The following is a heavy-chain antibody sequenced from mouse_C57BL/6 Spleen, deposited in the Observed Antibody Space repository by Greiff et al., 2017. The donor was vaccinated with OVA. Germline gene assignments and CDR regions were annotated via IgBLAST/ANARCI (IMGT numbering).Heavy chain of an antibody. CDR2: IDPSDSYT. D-gene: IGHD3-2*02. CDR1: GYTFTSYW. V-gene: IGHV1-59*01. CDR3: ARSNSSGYVPYYYAMDY. J-gene: IGHJ4*01. Sequence: VQLQQPGAELVRPGTSVKLSCKASGYTFTSYWMHWVKQRPGQGLEWIGVIDPSDSYTNYNQKFKGKATLTVDTSSSTAYMQLSSLTSEDSAVYYCARSNSSGYVPYYYAMDYWGQGTSVTVSS.